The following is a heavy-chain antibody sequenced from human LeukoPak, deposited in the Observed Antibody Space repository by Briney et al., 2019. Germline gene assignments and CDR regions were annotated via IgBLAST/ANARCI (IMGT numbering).Heavy chain of an antibody. Sequence: SDTLSLTCTVSGGSISSYYWSWIRQPPGKGLEWIGYIYYSGSTNYNPSLKSRVTISVDTSKNQFSLKLSSVTAADTAVYYCARQWPGGADYWGQGTLVTVSS. D-gene: IGHD6-19*01. CDR2: IYYSGST. J-gene: IGHJ4*02. V-gene: IGHV4-59*01. CDR1: GGSISSYY. CDR3: ARQWPGGADY.